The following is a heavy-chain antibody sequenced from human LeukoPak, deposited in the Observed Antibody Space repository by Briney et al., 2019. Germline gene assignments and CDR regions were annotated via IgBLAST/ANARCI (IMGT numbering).Heavy chain of an antibody. CDR1: GFTFSSYE. J-gene: IGHJ6*02. D-gene: IGHD2-2*03. Sequence: GGSLRLSCAASGFTFSSYEMNWVRQAPGKGLEWVSYISSSSSTIYFADSMKGRFTISRDNARDSLYLQMSSLRAEDTAVYHCARGDGYCSSTSCYAGPSYGLDVWGQGTTVTVSS. V-gene: IGHV3-48*03. CDR3: ARGDGYCSSTSCYAGPSYGLDV. CDR2: ISSSSSTI.